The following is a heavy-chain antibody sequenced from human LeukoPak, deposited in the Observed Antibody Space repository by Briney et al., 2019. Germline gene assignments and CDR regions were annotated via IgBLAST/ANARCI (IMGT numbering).Heavy chain of an antibody. Sequence: TSETLSLTCTVSGGSISSGPYYWNWIRQPAGKGLEWIGRISTRGSTNYNTSLKSRLTLSIDTSNNQFSLSLNSVTAADTAIYYCARDLLRGESGSWFEGFDIWGQGTKVTVSS. CDR3: ARDLLRGESGSWFEGFDI. CDR1: GGSISSGPYY. V-gene: IGHV4-61*02. J-gene: IGHJ3*02. D-gene: IGHD6-13*01. CDR2: ISTRGST.